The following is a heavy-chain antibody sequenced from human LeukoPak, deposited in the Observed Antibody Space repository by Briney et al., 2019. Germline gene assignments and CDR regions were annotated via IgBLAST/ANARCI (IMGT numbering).Heavy chain of an antibody. J-gene: IGHJ4*02. V-gene: IGHV3-66*01. CDR3: ASELCFGEPH. CDR2: MFSDGTT. D-gene: IGHD3-10*01. CDR1: GFTVSGSY. Sequence: GGSLRLSCAASGFTVSGSYMSWVRQAPGKGLEWVSIMFSDGTTYFADSVKGRFTLSTDDSKNTLNLQMNSLRIEDTAVYFCASELCFGEPHWGQGTLVTVSS.